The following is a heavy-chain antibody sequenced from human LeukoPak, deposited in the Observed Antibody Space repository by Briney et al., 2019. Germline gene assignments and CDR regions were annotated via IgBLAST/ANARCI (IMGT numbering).Heavy chain of an antibody. CDR1: GYTFSSYG. J-gene: IGHJ5*02. V-gene: IGHV1-18*01. D-gene: IGHD3-10*01. Sequence: ASVKVSCKASGYTFSSYGISWVRQAPGQGLEWMGWISGYTGNTNYAQNLQDRVTMTTDTSTSTAYMELRSLRSDDTALYYCARSSWFGGRSEWRWFDPWGQGTLVTVSS. CDR2: ISGYTGNT. CDR3: ARSSWFGGRSEWRWFDP.